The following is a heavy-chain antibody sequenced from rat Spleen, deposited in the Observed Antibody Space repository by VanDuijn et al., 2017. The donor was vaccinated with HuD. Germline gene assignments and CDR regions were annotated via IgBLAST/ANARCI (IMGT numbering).Heavy chain of an antibody. Sequence: EVQLVESGGGLVQPGRSLKLSCAASGFTFSNYYMAWVRQAPTKGLEWVASISTGGGSLFYRDSVKGRFTVARDNEQNILYLQMDSLRSEDTATYYCSRGGATRFDYWGQGVMVTVSS. CDR1: GFTFSNYY. V-gene: IGHV5-25*01. D-gene: IGHD1-11*01. J-gene: IGHJ2*01. CDR2: ISTGGGSL. CDR3: SRGGATRFDY.